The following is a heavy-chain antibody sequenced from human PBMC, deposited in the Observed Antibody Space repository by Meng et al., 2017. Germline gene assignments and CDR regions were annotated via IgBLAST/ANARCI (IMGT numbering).Heavy chain of an antibody. J-gene: IGHJ5*02. CDR1: GFTFGNYA. CDR2: IYSGGST. CDR3: ATESA. V-gene: IGHV3-66*01. Sequence: EVQLLESGGGLVQPGGSLSLSCAASGFTFGNYAMNWVRQAPGKGLEWVSLIYSGGSTYYSDSVKGRFTISRDNSKNTLYLQMNSLRAEDTAVYYCATESAWGQGTLVTVSS.